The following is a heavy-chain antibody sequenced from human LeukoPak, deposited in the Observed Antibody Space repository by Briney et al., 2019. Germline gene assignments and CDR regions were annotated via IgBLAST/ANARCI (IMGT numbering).Heavy chain of an antibody. CDR1: GFTFSSYA. Sequence: PGGSLRLSCAASGFTFSSYAMSWVRQAPGKGLEWVSAISASGGTTYYADSVKGRFTISRDNSKNTLYLQMNSLRAEETALYYCAKGKVTTFLDWFDPWGQGTLVTVSS. V-gene: IGHV3-23*01. J-gene: IGHJ5*02. CDR3: AKGKVTTFLDWFDP. D-gene: IGHD4-17*01. CDR2: ISASGGTT.